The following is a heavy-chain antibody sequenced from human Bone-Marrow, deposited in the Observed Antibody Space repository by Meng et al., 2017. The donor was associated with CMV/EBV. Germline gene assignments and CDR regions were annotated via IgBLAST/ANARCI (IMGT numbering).Heavy chain of an antibody. J-gene: IGHJ6*01. CDR1: GFTFSGSA. Sequence: GESLKISCAASGFTFSGSAMHWVRQASGKGLEWVGRIRSKANSYATAYAASVKGRFTISRDDSKNTAYLQMNSLRAEDTAVYYCATVDYDFWSGYYLENYYYGMGVWGRGTTVTCYS. CDR3: ATVDYDFWSGYYLENYYYGMGV. D-gene: IGHD3-3*01. CDR2: IRSKANSYAT. V-gene: IGHV3-73*01.